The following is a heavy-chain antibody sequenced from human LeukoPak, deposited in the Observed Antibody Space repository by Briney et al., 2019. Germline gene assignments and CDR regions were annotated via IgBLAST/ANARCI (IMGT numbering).Heavy chain of an antibody. CDR2: ISGSGGST. CDR1: GFTFSSYA. J-gene: IGHJ4*02. Sequence: PGGSLRLSCAASGFTFSSYAMSWVRQAPGKGLEWVSAISGSGGSTYYADSVKGRFTISRDNSKNTLYLQMNCLRAEDTAVYYCAKDPALYDSSGYLSDYWGQGTLVTVSS. D-gene: IGHD3-22*01. V-gene: IGHV3-23*01. CDR3: AKDPALYDSSGYLSDY.